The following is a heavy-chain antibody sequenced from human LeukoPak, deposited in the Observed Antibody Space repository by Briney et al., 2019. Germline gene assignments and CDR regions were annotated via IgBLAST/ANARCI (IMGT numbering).Heavy chain of an antibody. CDR3: ARTISRGPGGHFDY. Sequence: GGSLRLSCAVSGFSFSDNYMSWIRQAPGKGLEWVSYISSSGHYTSYADSVEGRFTISRDNAKNSLFLQMNSLRAEDTAVYYCARTISRGPGGHFDYWGQGTLVTVSS. D-gene: IGHD6-19*01. V-gene: IGHV3-11*03. J-gene: IGHJ4*02. CDR2: ISSSGHYT. CDR1: GFSFSDNY.